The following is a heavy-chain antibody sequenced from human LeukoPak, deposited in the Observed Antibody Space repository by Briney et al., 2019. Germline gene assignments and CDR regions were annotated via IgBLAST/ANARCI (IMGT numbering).Heavy chain of an antibody. V-gene: IGHV3-23*01. Sequence: PGGSLRLSCAASGFTFSSYSMNWVRQAPGKGLEWVSAISASGGTTYYADSVKGRFTISRDNSKNTLYLQMNTLRADDTAVYYCAKDHGSSDWYYFDYWGQGTLVTVSS. D-gene: IGHD6-13*01. J-gene: IGHJ4*02. CDR1: GFTFSSYS. CDR2: ISASGGTT. CDR3: AKDHGSSDWYYFDY.